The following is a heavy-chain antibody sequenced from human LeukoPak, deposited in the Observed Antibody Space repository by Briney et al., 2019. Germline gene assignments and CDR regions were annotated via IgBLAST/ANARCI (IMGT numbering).Heavy chain of an antibody. Sequence: PGGSLRLSCSASGFTFSTNSMHWVRQAPGKGLEFVSAITSNGGSTYYADSVKGRFTISRDNSKNTLYLQMSSLRAEDTAVYYCVTVGMTSIWSYLRFDPRGQGTLGSVSS. CDR1: GFTFSTNS. V-gene: IGHV3-64D*08. D-gene: IGHD1-26*01. CDR3: VTVGMTSIWSYLRFDP. J-gene: IGHJ5*02. CDR2: ITSNGGST.